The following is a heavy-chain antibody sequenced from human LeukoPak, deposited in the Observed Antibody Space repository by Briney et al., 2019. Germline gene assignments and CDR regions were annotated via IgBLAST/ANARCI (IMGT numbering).Heavy chain of an antibody. CDR3: ARDLRDDSSGYAWYFXY. D-gene: IGHD3-22*01. V-gene: IGHV4-61*02. CDR2: IYTSGST. Sequence: SQTLSLTCTVSGGSISSGSYYWSWIRQPAGKGLEWIGRIYTSGSTNYNPSLKSRVTISVDTSKNQFSLKLSSVTAADTAVYYCARDLRDDSSGYAWYFXYWGQGTLVTVSS. J-gene: IGHJ4*02. CDR1: GGSISSGSYY.